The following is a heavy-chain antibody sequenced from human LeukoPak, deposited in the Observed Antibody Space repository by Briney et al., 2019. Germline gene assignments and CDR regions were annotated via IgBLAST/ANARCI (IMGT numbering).Heavy chain of an antibody. CDR2: INPNSGGT. V-gene: IGHV1-2*02. J-gene: IGHJ6*02. CDR1: GYTFTGYY. D-gene: IGHD5-18*01. CDR3: ARGDTAMVGEYYYYGMDV. Sequence: ASVKVSCKASGYTFTGYYMHWVRQAPGQGLEWMGWINPNSGGTNYAQKFQGRVTMTRDTSISTAYMELSRLRSDDTAVYYCARGDTAMVGEYYYYGMDVWGQGTTVTVSS.